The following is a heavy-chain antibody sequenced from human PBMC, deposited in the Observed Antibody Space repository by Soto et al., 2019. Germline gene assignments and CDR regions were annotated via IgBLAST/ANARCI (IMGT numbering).Heavy chain of an antibody. CDR1: GGSVSSGSYY. CDR2: IYYSGST. Sequence: QVQLQESGPGLVKPSETLSLTCTVSGGSVSSGSYYWSWIRQPPGKGLEWIGYIYYSGSTNYNPSLQSRVXLXVNXSKNQFSLKLSSVTAADTAVYYCARGSGQNDAFDIWCQGTMVTVSS. D-gene: IGHD2-15*01. J-gene: IGHJ3*02. V-gene: IGHV4-61*01. CDR3: ARGSGQNDAFDI.